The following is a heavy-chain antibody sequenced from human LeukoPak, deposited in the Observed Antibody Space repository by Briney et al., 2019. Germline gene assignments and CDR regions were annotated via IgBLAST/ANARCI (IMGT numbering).Heavy chain of an antibody. J-gene: IGHJ4*02. CDR3: ARDRMVGSSSWYYNY. CDR2: IYYSGST. V-gene: IGHV4-59*01. CDR1: GGSISSYY. Sequence: SETLSLTCTVSGGSISSYYWSWIRQPPGKGLEWIGYIYYSGSTNYNPSLKSRVTISVDTSKNQFSLKLSSVTAADTAVYYCARDRMVGSSSWYYNYWGQGTLVTVSS. D-gene: IGHD6-13*01.